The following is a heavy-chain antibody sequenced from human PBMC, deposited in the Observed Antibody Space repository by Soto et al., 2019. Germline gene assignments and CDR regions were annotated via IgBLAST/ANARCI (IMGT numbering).Heavy chain of an antibody. CDR1: GGTFSSYS. CDR3: ARDGGRHSGGIDY. Sequence: QVQLVQSGAEVKKPGSSVKVSCKASGGTFSSYSINWVRQAPGQGLEWMGEIIPIFGTANYAQKFQGRVTITADESTSTAYMELSSLRSEDTAVYYGARDGGRHSGGIDYCGQGTLVTVTS. V-gene: IGHV1-69*01. D-gene: IGHD1-26*01. CDR2: IIPIFGTA. J-gene: IGHJ4*02.